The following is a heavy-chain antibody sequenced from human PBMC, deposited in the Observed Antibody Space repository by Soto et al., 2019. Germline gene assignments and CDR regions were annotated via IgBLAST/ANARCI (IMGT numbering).Heavy chain of an antibody. J-gene: IGHJ5*02. CDR2: INHRGST. D-gene: IGHD2-2*01. Sequence: SETLSLTCAVYGGSFSGYYWTWIRQPPGKGLEWIGEINHRGSTNYNPSLNSRVTISVDRSKNQFSLKLSSVTAADSAVYYCGRKGRYCTSSSCYAWWFDPWGQGTPVTVSS. V-gene: IGHV4-34*01. CDR1: GGSFSGYY. CDR3: GRKGRYCTSSSCYAWWFDP.